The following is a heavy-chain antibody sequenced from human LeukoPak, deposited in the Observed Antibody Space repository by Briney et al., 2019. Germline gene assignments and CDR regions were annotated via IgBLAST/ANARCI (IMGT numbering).Heavy chain of an antibody. CDR1: GGSISSGSYY. CDR2: IYTSGST. CDR3: ARLLGPQRIYDILTGYPL. J-gene: IGHJ4*02. D-gene: IGHD3-9*01. Sequence: SSQTLSLTCTVSGGSISSGSYYWSWIRQPAGKGLEWIGRIYTSGSTNYNPSLKSRVTISVDTSKNQFSLKLSSVTAADTAVYYCARLLGPQRIYDILTGYPLWGQGTLVTVSS. V-gene: IGHV4-61*02.